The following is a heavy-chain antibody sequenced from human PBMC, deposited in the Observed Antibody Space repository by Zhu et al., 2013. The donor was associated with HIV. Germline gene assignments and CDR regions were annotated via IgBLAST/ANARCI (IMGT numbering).Heavy chain of an antibody. CDR2: IIPIFGTA. V-gene: IGHV1-69*12. CDR3: ASPRVRGYSYGQPFVAFDI. J-gene: IGHJ3*02. CDR1: GGTFSSYA. Sequence: QVQLVQSGAEVKKPGSSVKVSCKASGGTFSSYAISWVRQAPGQGLEWMGGIIPIFGTANYAQKFQGRVTITADESTSTAYMELSSLRSEDTAVYYCASPRVRGYSYGQPFVAFDIWGQGTMVTVSS. D-gene: IGHD5-18*01.